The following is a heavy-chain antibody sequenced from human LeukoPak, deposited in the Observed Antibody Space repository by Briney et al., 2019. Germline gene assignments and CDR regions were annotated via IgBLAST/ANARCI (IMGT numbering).Heavy chain of an antibody. CDR2: IYYSGST. J-gene: IGHJ4*02. D-gene: IGHD2-2*01. CDR3: ARDSFSDY. V-gene: IGHV4-59*12. CDR1: GGSISSYY. Sequence: SETLSLTCTVSGGSISSYYWSWIRQPPGKGLEWIGYIYYSGSTNYNPSLKSRVTISVDTSKNQFSLKLSSVTAADTAVYYCARDSFSDYWGQGTLVTVSS.